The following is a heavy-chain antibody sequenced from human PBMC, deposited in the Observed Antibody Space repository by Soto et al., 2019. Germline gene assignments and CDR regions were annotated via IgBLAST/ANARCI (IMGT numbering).Heavy chain of an antibody. V-gene: IGHV4-59*08. CDR2: TDYSGNT. D-gene: IGHD6-19*01. J-gene: IGHJ4*02. Sequence: QVQLQESGPGLVRPSETLSLTCTVSSDSISSYYWIWIRQSPGKGLEWIGYTDYSGNTNYNPSLKSRVTISGDTSMNQFSLRLSSVTAADTAVYYCARAVGDPLYYLDYWGQGTLVNVSS. CDR1: SDSISSYY. CDR3: ARAVGDPLYYLDY.